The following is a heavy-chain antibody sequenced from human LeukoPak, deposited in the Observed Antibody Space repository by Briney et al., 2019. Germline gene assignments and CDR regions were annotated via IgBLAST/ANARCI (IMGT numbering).Heavy chain of an antibody. J-gene: IGHJ6*02. CDR3: ARDLGGYGYYGMDV. D-gene: IGHD3-22*01. CDR1: GFTFSGFW. CDR2: INSDGSEG. Sequence: GGSLRLSCAVSGFTFSGFWMSWSRQAPGKGLEWVASINSDGSEGYYADVVKGRFTISRDNAKNSLYLQMSSLRAEDTAVYYCARDLGGYGYYGMDVWGQGTTVTVSS. V-gene: IGHV3-7*01.